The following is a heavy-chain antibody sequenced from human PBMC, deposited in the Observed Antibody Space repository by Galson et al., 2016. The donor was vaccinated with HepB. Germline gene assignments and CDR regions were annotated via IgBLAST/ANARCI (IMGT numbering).Heavy chain of an antibody. CDR2: IRTKANSYAT. J-gene: IGHJ4*02. CDR1: GFTFSGSA. CDR3: ARERSYDTSGYYPLSFNY. V-gene: IGHV3-73*01. Sequence: SLRLSCAASGFTFSGSAIHWVRQASGKGLEWVGRIRTKANSYATTYAASVKGRFTIPRDDSRNTAYLQMNSLKTEDTAIYYCARERSYDTSGYYPLSFNYWGQGTLVIVSS. D-gene: IGHD3-22*01.